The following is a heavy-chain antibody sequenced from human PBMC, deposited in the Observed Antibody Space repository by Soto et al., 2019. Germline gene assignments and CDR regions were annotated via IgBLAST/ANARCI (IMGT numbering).Heavy chain of an antibody. CDR1: GLSLRSYA. CDR2: ISGTGGIT. CDR3: AKEETVISHYYYYYGMDV. Sequence: GGSLRLSCAASGLSLRSYAMNWVRQAPGKGLEWVSVISGTGGITYHADSVKGRFTISRDNSKNTLYLQMDSLRAEDTAVYFCAKEETVISHYYYYYGMDVWGQGTTVTVSS. D-gene: IGHD4-4*01. J-gene: IGHJ6*02. V-gene: IGHV3-23*01.